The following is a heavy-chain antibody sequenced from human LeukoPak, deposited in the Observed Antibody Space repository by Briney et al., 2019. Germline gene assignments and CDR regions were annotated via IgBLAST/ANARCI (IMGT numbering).Heavy chain of an antibody. Sequence: GGSLRLSCAASGFTFSNYEMNWVRQAPGKGLEWVSYISSSGSTTYYADSVKGRFTISRDNAKNSLYLQMNSLRAEDTAVYYCARGYCSGSCYFDYWGQGTLVTVSS. CDR1: GFTFSNYE. CDR2: ISSSGSTT. D-gene: IGHD2-15*01. V-gene: IGHV3-48*03. J-gene: IGHJ4*02. CDR3: ARGYCSGSCYFDY.